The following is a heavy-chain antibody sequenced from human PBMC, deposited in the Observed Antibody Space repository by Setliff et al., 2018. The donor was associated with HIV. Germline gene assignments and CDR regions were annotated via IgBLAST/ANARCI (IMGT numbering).Heavy chain of an antibody. D-gene: IGHD3-22*01. CDR2: IIPDSGDT. Sequence: RASVKVSCKASGYTFTGYYLHWLRQAPGQGLEWMGYIIPDSGDTKYSQKFQGRVTMTRDTSITTAYMELSRLRSDDTAVYYCARVGGTYSYDTDGFFSFYFEIWGRGTLVTVSS. V-gene: IGHV1-2*02. CDR3: ARVGGTYSYDTDGFFSFYFEI. J-gene: IGHJ4*02. CDR1: GYTFTGYY.